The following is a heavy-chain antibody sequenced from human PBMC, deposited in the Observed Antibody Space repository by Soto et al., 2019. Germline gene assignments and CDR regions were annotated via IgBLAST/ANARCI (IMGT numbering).Heavy chain of an antibody. CDR1: GFTFSSYG. CDR2: ISYDGSNK. D-gene: IGHD4-4*01. V-gene: IGHV3-30*18. CDR3: AKDQYSNYVVYYYYGMDV. Sequence: GGSLRLSCAASGFTFSSYGMHWVRQAPGKGLEWVAVISYDGSNKYYADSVKGRFTISRDNSKNTLYLQMNSLRAEDTAVYYCAKDQYSNYVVYYYYGMDVWGQGTTVTVSS. J-gene: IGHJ6*02.